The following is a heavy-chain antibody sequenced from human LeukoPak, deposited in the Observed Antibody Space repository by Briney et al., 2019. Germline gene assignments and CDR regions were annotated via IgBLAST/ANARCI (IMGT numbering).Heavy chain of an antibody. CDR1: GYTLTELS. V-gene: IGHV1-24*01. D-gene: IGHD3-10*01. CDR3: ATDQRGAGLGFVYGSGSFNGLDV. J-gene: IGHJ6*02. CDR2: FEPEDGET. Sequence: ASVKVSCKVSGYTLTELSMHWVRQAPGKGLEWMGGFEPEDGETIYAQKFQGRVTMTEDTSTDTGYMELSSLRSEDTAVYYCATDQRGAGLGFVYGSGSFNGLDVWGQGTTVTVSS.